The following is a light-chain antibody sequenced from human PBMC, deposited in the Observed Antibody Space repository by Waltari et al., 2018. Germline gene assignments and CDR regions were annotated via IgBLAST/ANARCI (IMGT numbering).Light chain of an antibody. CDR2: DGS. J-gene: IGKJ2*01. CDR1: QSVSDN. Sequence: IVMTQSPATLSVSPGEGVTLSCRAGQSVSDNLAWYQQRPGQTPRLLIYDGSSRAAGIPARFSGSGSGTEFTLTIRSLQSEDFAVYYCQQYNSWPPLYTFGQGTRLEIK. CDR3: QQYNSWPPLYT. V-gene: IGKV3-15*01.